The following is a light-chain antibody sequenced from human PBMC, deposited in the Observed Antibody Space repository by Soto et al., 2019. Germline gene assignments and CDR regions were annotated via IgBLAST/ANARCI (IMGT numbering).Light chain of an antibody. Sequence: SYELTQPPSVSVAPGQTARITCGGNNIKSKSVHWYQQRPGQAPVLVVHDDSDRPSGIPERFSGSISENTATLIITRVEAVDEADYYCQVWDTGNDHVVFGGGTKVTV. CDR3: QVWDTGNDHVV. V-gene: IGLV3-21*02. CDR1: NIKSKS. CDR2: DDS. J-gene: IGLJ2*01.